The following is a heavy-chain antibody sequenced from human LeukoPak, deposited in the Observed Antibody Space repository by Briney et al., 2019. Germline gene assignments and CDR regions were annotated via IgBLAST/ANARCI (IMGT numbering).Heavy chain of an antibody. V-gene: IGHV4-39*07. Sequence: SETLSLTCAVSGGSISSGGYYWGWIRQPPGKGLEWIGSIYYSGSTYYNPSLKSRVTISVDTSKNQFSLKLSSVTAADTAVYYCARVPNYYDSSGYYSLFLGVFNYWGQGTLVTVSS. D-gene: IGHD3-22*01. CDR2: IYYSGST. J-gene: IGHJ4*02. CDR3: ARVPNYYDSSGYYSLFLGVFNY. CDR1: GGSISSGGYY.